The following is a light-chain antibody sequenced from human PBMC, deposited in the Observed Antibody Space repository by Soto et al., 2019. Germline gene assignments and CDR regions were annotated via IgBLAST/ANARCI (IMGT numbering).Light chain of an antibody. V-gene: IGKV3-11*01. CDR2: DAS. CDR3: QQRSNWPIT. CDR1: ENVRTF. J-gene: IGKJ5*01. Sequence: EVVLTQSPATLSLSPGERATLSCRASENVRTFVDWYEQKPGQAPRLLIYDASNRATGIPARFSGSGSGTEFTRTISSLEPEDFAVYYCQQRSNWPITFGQGTRQEIK.